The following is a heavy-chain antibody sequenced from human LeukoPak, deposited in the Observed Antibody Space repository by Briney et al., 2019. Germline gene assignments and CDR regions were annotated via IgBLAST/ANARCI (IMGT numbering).Heavy chain of an antibody. D-gene: IGHD2-15*01. CDR1: GYTFTGYY. CDR2: INPNSGGT. V-gene: IGHV1-2*02. CDR3: AGAVSRRDHCSGGSCYWVNLVFGY. Sequence: ASVKVSCKASGYTFTGYYMHWVRQAPGQGLEWMGWINPNSGGTNYAQKFQGRVTMTRDTSISTAYMELSRLRSDDTAVYYCAGAVSRRDHCSGGSCYWVNLVFGYWGQGTLVSVSS. J-gene: IGHJ4*02.